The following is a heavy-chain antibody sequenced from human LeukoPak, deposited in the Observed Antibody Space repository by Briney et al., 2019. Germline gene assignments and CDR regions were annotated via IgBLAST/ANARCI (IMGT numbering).Heavy chain of an antibody. V-gene: IGHV5-51*01. CDR3: ARLSGRVVCSAGSCYIDS. CDR2: IYPGDSDT. D-gene: IGHD2-15*01. Sequence: GESLKISCKGSGYRFTSDWIGWVRQMPGKGLEWMGIIYPGDSDTRYSPSFQGQVTISADKSVDTAYLQWSSLKASDTAMYYCARLSGRVVCSAGSCYIDSWGQGTLVTVSS. J-gene: IGHJ4*02. CDR1: GYRFTSDW.